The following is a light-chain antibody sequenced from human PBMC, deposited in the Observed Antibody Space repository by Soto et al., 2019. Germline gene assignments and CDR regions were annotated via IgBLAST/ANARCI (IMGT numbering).Light chain of an antibody. V-gene: IGKV1-12*01. CDR3: QQANSFPLT. J-gene: IGKJ4*01. CDR2: AAS. Sequence: DIQMTHSASCLSASVGDRVTNSCRAHQGFRSWLAGYQQKPGNAPKLLIYAASSLQSGVPSRFSGSGSGTDFTLTISSLQREDFATYYCQQANSFPLTFGGGTKVDIK. CDR1: QGFRSW.